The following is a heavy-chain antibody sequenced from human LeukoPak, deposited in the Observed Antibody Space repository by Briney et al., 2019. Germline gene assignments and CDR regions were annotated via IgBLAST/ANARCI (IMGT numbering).Heavy chain of an antibody. CDR2: IYWNDDK. CDR3: AHTRSYYASGTYSD. CDR1: GFSLSTSGVG. J-gene: IGHJ4*02. Sequence: SGPTLVKPTQTLMLICTFSGFSLSTSGVGVGWIRQPPVRALEWVAVIYWNDDKRYSPSLKSRVTITKDTSKNQVVLTVTNMDPVDTATYFCAHTRSYYASGTYSDWGQGALVTVSS. V-gene: IGHV2-5*01. D-gene: IGHD3-10*01.